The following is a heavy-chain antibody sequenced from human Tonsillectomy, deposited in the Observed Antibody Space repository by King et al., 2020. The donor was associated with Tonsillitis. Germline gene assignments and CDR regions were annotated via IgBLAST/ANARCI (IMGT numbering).Heavy chain of an antibody. CDR1: GFTFSTYA. J-gene: IGHJ6*02. V-gene: IGHV3-23*04. CDR2: ISGGGGKT. D-gene: IGHD2-15*01. Sequence: VQLVESGGGLVQPGGSLRLSCAASGFTFSTYAMSWVRQAPGKGLEWVSAISGGGGKTYYADSVKGRFTISRDNSKNTLYLQMNILRADDTALYYCAKCNMDCSGGSGPRSSYYYAMDVWGQGTTVTVSS. CDR3: AKCNMDCSGGSGPRSSYYYAMDV.